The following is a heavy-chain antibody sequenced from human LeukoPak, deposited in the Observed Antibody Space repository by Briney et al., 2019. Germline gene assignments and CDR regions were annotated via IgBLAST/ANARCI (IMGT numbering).Heavy chain of an antibody. CDR3: ARGYGDSIHFDY. D-gene: IGHD4-17*01. CDR2: ISQEGSEK. V-gene: IGHV3-7*04. Sequence: GGSLRLSCVVSRFTFSSHWMSWVRQAPGKGLEGVGNISQEGSEKYYVDSAKGRYTISRDNAKNSLYLQMNSLRAEEAAVYYCARGYGDSIHFDYWGQGTLVTVSS. CDR1: RFTFSSHW. J-gene: IGHJ4*02.